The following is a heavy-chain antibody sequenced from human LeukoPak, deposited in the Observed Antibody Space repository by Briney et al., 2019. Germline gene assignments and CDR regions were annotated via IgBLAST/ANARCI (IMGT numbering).Heavy chain of an antibody. V-gene: IGHV1-69*13. Sequence: SVKVSCKASGGTFSSYAISWVRQAPGEGLEWMGGIIPIFGTANYAQKFQGRVTITADESTSTAYMELSSLRSEDTAVYYCATSPMTGPYYFDYWGQGTLVTVSS. CDR3: ATSPMTGPYYFDY. CDR1: GGTFSSYA. CDR2: IIPIFGTA. J-gene: IGHJ4*02. D-gene: IGHD3-9*01.